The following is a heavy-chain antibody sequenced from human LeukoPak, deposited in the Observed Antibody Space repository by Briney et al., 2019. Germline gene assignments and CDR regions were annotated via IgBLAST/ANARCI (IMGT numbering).Heavy chain of an antibody. J-gene: IGHJ3*02. CDR2: ISYDGSNK. Sequence: PGRSLRLSCAASGFTFSSYGMHWVRQAPGKGLEWVAVISYDGSNKYYADSVKGRFTISRDNSKNTLYLQMNSLRAEDTAVYYCAKDTLDYYDSSAFDIWGQGTMVTVSS. CDR1: GFTFSSYG. CDR3: AKDTLDYYDSSAFDI. V-gene: IGHV3-30*18. D-gene: IGHD3-22*01.